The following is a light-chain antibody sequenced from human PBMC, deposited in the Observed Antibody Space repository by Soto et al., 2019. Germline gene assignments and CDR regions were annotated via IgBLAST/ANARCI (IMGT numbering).Light chain of an antibody. CDR2: AAS. CDR1: QSLSSW. J-gene: IGKJ1*01. Sequence: DIQMTQSPSSLSASLGDRVIITCRASQSLSSWLAWYQQKPGKAPKRLIYAASSLQSGVPSRFSGSGSGTEFTLTISSLQPEDFATYYCLQHNSYPLTFGQGTKVDIK. CDR3: LQHNSYPLT. V-gene: IGKV1-17*01.